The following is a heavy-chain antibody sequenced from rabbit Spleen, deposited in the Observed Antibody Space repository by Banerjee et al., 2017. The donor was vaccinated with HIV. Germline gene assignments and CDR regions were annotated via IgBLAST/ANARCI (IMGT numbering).Heavy chain of an antibody. Sequence: QSLEESGGDLVKPGASLTLTCTASEVSFSFNSYMCWVRQAPGKGLEWIACIDIVRSGRTYFASWAKGRFTISKTSSTTVTLQMTSLTAADTATYFCARDAASREDFNLWGPGTLVTVS. V-gene: IGHV1S40*01. CDR1: EVSFSFNSY. CDR2: IDIVRSGRT. D-gene: IGHD1-1*01. CDR3: ARDAASREDFNL. J-gene: IGHJ4*01.